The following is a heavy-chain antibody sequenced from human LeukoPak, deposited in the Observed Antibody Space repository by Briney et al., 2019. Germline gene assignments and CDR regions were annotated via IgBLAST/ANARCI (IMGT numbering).Heavy chain of an antibody. J-gene: IGHJ4*02. V-gene: IGHV3-11*05. CDR1: GFTFSDYY. CDR3: ARDRGYYFDY. Sequence: GGSLRLSCAASGFTFSDYYMSWIRQAPGKGLEWVSYISSSSSYTNYADSVKGRFTISRDNSKNTLYLQMNSLRAEDTAVYYCARDRGYYFDYWGQGTLVTVSS. CDR2: ISSSSSYT. D-gene: IGHD3-22*01.